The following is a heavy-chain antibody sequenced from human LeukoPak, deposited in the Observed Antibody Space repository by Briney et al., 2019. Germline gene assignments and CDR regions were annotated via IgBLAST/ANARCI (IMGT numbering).Heavy chain of an antibody. Sequence: SETLSLTCAVYGGSFSGYYWSWIRQPPGKGLEWIGEINHSGSTNYNPSLKSRVTISVDTSKNQFSLELSSVTAADTAVYYCARKKSYGSNFDYWGQGTLVTVSS. CDR3: ARKKSYGSNFDY. CDR1: GGSFSGYY. D-gene: IGHD5-18*01. CDR2: INHSGST. J-gene: IGHJ4*02. V-gene: IGHV4-34*01.